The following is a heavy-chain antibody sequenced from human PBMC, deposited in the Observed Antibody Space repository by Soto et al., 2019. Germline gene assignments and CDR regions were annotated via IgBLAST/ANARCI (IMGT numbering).Heavy chain of an antibody. D-gene: IGHD2-21*02. CDR1: LFTFSIYA. CDR2: ISGSGGST. J-gene: IGHJ4*02. V-gene: IGHV3-23*01. Sequence: RRSLILSCEASLFTFSIYAMSWVRQSPGKGLEWVSAISGSGGSTYYADSVKGRFTISRDNSKNTLYLQMNSLRAEDTAVYYCAKEMAYCGGDCYYYFDYWGQGNLVTVPS. CDR3: AKEMAYCGGDCYYYFDY.